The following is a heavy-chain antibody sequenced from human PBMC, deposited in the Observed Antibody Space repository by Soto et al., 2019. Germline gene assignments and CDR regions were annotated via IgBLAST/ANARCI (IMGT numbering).Heavy chain of an antibody. D-gene: IGHD2-15*01. Sequence: GGSLRLSCAASGFTFSSYGMHWVRQAPGKGLEWVGRIKTKVESYATELAASVKGRFTISRDDPKNTAYLEMNSLKTEDTAVYYCTRRYCSGGGCYSDFDYWGQGTLVTVS. J-gene: IGHJ4*02. CDR1: GFTFSSYG. CDR2: IKTKVESYAT. CDR3: TRRYCSGGGCYSDFDY. V-gene: IGHV3-73*01.